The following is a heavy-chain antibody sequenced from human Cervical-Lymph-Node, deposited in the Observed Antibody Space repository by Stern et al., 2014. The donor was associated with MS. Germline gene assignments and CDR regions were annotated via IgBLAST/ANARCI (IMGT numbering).Heavy chain of an antibody. J-gene: IGHJ4*02. D-gene: IGHD1-26*01. Sequence: QEQLVQSGAEMKKPGASVNVSCKASGYTYTDYYFHWVRQAPGQGLEWIVRIYRMSGDTTNPQKFQGRIIMTRDTSISTLYMELNSLRPDDTAVYYCARGLGATAFDFWGQGTLVTVSS. V-gene: IGHV1-2*06. CDR3: ARGLGATAFDF. CDR2: IYRMSGDT. CDR1: GYTYTDYY.